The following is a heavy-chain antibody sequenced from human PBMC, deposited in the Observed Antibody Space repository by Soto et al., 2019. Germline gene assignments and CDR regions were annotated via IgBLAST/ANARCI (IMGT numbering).Heavy chain of an antibody. CDR1: GFTFSSYG. D-gene: IGHD6-6*01. CDR3: VKSIAGWFDP. Sequence: QVQLVESGGGVVQPGRSLRLSCAASGFTFSSYGMHWVRQAPGKGLEWVAVIWYDGSNKYYADSVKGRFTISRDNSKNTLYLQMNSLRAEDTAVYYCVKSIAGWFDPWGQGTLVTVSS. V-gene: IGHV3-33*01. CDR2: IWYDGSNK. J-gene: IGHJ5*02.